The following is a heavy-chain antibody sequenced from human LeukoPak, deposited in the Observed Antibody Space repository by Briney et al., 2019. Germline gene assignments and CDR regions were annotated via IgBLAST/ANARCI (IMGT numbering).Heavy chain of an antibody. CDR1: GYTFTGYY. Sequence: ASVKVSCKASGYTFTGYYMHWMRQAPGQGLEWMGRINPNSGGTNYAQKFQGRVTMTRDTSISTAYMELSRLRSDDTAVYHCARFYCSSTSCYGNDYWGQGTLVTVSS. D-gene: IGHD2-2*01. CDR2: INPNSGGT. V-gene: IGHV1-2*06. CDR3: ARFYCSSTSCYGNDY. J-gene: IGHJ4*02.